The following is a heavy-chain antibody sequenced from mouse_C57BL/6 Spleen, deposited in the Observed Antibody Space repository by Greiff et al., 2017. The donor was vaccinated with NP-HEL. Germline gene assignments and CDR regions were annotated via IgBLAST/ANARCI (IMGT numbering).Heavy chain of an antibody. V-gene: IGHV1-80*01. CDR3: ARTHYGSSYVGYFDV. J-gene: IGHJ1*03. CDR2: IYPGDGDT. CDR1: GYAFSSYW. D-gene: IGHD1-1*01. Sequence: VQLQQSGAELVKPGASVKISCKASGYAFSSYWMNWVKQRPGKGLEWIGQIYPGDGDTNYNGKFKGKATLTADKSSSTAYMQLSSLTSEDSAVYFCARTHYGSSYVGYFDVWGTGTTVTVSS.